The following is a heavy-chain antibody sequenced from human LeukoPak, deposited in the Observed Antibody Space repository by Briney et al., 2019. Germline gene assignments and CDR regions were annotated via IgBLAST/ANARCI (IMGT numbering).Heavy chain of an antibody. V-gene: IGHV3-66*01. D-gene: IGHD3-10*02. CDR1: EFSVGSNY. CDR3: AELGITMIGGV. J-gene: IGHJ6*04. CDR2: IYSGGST. Sequence: GESLTLSCAVSEFSVGSNYMTWVRQPPGKGLEWVALIYSGGSTYYADSVKARFTISRDHAKNSLSLRMNCLRAEDTAVYYCAELGITMIGGVWGKKTTVTISS.